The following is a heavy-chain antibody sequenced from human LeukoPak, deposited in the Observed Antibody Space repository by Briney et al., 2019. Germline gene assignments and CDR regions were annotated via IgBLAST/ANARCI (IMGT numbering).Heavy chain of an antibody. CDR1: GGSISSSSYY. V-gene: IGHV4-39*01. Sequence: PSGTLSLTCTVSGGSISSSSYYWGWIRQPPGKGLEWIGSIYYSGSTYYNPSPKSRVTISVDTSKNQFSLKLSSVTAADTAVYYCASITLRVLDYWGQGTLVTVSS. D-gene: IGHD3-3*01. CDR3: ASITLRVLDY. CDR2: IYYSGST. J-gene: IGHJ4*02.